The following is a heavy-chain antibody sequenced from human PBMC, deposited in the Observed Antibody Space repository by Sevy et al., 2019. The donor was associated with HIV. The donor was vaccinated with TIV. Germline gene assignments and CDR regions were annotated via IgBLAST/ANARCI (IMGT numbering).Heavy chain of an antibody. J-gene: IGHJ4*02. CDR3: ARQVGQLRFFDWSPGYFDY. V-gene: IGHV4-39*01. CDR2: IYYSGST. D-gene: IGHD3-9*01. Sequence: SETLSLTCTVSGDSISSSPYYWGWIRQSHGKGLEWIGSIYYSGSTYYNPSLKSRVPISVDTSKNQFSLKLNSVTAAATAVYYCARQVGQLRFFDWSPGYFDYWGQGILVTVS. CDR1: GDSISSSPYY.